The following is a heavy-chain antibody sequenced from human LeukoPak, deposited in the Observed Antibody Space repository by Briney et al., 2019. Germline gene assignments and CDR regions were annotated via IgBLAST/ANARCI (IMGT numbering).Heavy chain of an antibody. D-gene: IGHD6-19*01. CDR1: GGSISSYY. J-gene: IGHJ1*01. Sequence: PSETLSLTCTVSGGSISSYYWSWIRQPPGKAVEWIGYIYYSGNTNYNPSLKSRVSISVDTSQNQFSLKLSSVTAADTAVYYCAREAAYSSGWYGYFRHWGQGTLVTVSS. CDR2: IYYSGNT. V-gene: IGHV4-59*01. CDR3: AREAAYSSGWYGYFRH.